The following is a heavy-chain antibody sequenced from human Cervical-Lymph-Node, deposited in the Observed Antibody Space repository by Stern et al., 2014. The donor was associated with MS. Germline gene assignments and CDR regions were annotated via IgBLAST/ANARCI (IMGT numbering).Heavy chain of an antibody. D-gene: IGHD2-21*02. Sequence: QVQLLESGTEVKKPGSSVKVSCKTSGDTFRTYGIGWVRQAPGQGLEWVGGIIPMFGEATYAHKFEDRVRVTADKSTNTAYMEVSTLKSDDTAVYYCARVRTERDAVVTATNSYFDFWGRGTLVTVSS. J-gene: IGHJ2*01. V-gene: IGHV1-69*06. CDR2: IIPMFGEA. CDR1: GDTFRTYG. CDR3: ARVRTERDAVVTATNSYFDF.